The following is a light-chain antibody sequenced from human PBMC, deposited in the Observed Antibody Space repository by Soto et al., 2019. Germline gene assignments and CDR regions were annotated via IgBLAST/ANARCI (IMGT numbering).Light chain of an antibody. CDR3: QQRSNWPPGLFT. CDR2: DAS. Sequence: EIVLTQSPATLSLSPGERATLSCRASQSVSSYLAWYQQKPGQAPRLLIYDASNRATGIPARFSGSGSGTDITLTISSLEPEDFAVYYCQQRSNWPPGLFTFGPGTKVDIK. V-gene: IGKV3-11*01. J-gene: IGKJ3*01. CDR1: QSVSSY.